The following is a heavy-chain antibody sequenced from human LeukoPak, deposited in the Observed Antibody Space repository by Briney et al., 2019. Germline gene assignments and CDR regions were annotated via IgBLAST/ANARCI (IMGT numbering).Heavy chain of an antibody. D-gene: IGHD3-10*02. CDR1: GFTFDSYW. J-gene: IGHJ6*04. CDR2: ISSSGSTI. Sequence: GGSLRLSCAASGFTFDSYWMNWVRQAPGKGLEWVSYISSSGSTIYYADSVKGRFTISRDNAKNSLYLQMNSLRAEDTAVYYCAELGITMIGGVWGKGTTVTISS. V-gene: IGHV3-48*04. CDR3: AELGITMIGGV.